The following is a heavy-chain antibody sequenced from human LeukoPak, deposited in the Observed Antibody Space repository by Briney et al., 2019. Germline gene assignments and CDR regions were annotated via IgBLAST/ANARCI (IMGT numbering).Heavy chain of an antibody. Sequence: ASVKVSCKASGYTFTSYGISWVRQAPGQGLEWMGWIGAYNGNTNYAQKLQARVTMTTDTSTSTTYMELRSLRSDDTAVYYCARDYVWGSYRLGFDYWGQGTLVTVSS. CDR3: ARDYVWGSYRLGFDY. J-gene: IGHJ4*02. V-gene: IGHV1-18*01. D-gene: IGHD3-16*02. CDR1: GYTFTSYG. CDR2: IGAYNGNT.